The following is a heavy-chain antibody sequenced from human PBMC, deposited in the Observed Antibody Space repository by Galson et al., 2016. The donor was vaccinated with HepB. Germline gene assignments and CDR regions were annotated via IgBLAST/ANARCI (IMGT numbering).Heavy chain of an antibody. CDR3: ARVDLYYHDGTYPRSWFDP. CDR2: ISADNGGT. J-gene: IGHJ5*02. Sequence: SVKVSCKASGYTFTGSAISWVRQAPGQGLEWMGWISADNGGTDFAQQFQGRVTMTTDSLTTTAYLELRSLGSDDAAVYYCARVDLYYHDGTYPRSWFDPWGQGTLVTVSS. CDR1: GYTFTGSA. V-gene: IGHV1-18*01. D-gene: IGHD3-22*01.